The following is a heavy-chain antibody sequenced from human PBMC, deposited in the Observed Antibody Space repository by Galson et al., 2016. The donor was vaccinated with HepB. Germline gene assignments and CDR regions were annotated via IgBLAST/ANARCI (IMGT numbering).Heavy chain of an antibody. V-gene: IGHV4-31*03. J-gene: IGHJ4*02. Sequence: TLSLTCTVSGGSINSAGYYWGWIRQPPGKGLEWIGYAYYSGTTYYNPSLKSRLTISLDTSKSQFSLKLAFVTAADTAGYYCAARVSSGPLDSWGQGTLVTVSS. D-gene: IGHD6-19*01. CDR2: AYYSGTT. CDR1: GGSINSAGYY. CDR3: AARVSSGPLDS.